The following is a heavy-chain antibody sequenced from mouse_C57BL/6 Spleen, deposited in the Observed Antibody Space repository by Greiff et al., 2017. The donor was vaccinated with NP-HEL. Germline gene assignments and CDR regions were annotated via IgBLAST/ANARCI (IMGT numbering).Heavy chain of an antibody. CDR1: GYAFSSSW. V-gene: IGHV1-82*01. J-gene: IGHJ4*01. D-gene: IGHD2-12*01. Sequence: QVQLQQPGPELVKPGASVKISCKASGYAFSSSWMNWVKQRPGKGLEWIGRIYPGDGDTNYNGKFKGKATLTADKSSSTAYMQLSSLTSEDSAVYFCARGEYDDAMDYWGKGTSDSVSS. CDR3: ARGEYDDAMDY. CDR2: IYPGDGDT.